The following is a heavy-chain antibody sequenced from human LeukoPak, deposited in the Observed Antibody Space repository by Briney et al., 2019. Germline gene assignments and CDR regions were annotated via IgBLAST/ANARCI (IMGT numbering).Heavy chain of an antibody. CDR1: GFTFSNYA. V-gene: IGHV3-23*01. CDR2: ISGSGGST. CDR3: ARDVYCGGDCSSGYFDY. D-gene: IGHD2-21*02. J-gene: IGHJ4*02. Sequence: PGGSLRLSCAASGFTFSNYAITWVRQAPGKGLEWVSAISGSGGSTYYADSLKGRFIISRDNAKKSLYLQMNSLRAEDTAVYYCARDVYCGGDCSSGYFDYWGQGTLVTVSS.